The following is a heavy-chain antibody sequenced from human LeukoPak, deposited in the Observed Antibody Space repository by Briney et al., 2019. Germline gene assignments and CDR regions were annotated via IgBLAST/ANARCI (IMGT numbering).Heavy chain of an antibody. CDR1: GFTFSSYW. V-gene: IGHV3-7*01. D-gene: IGHD3-10*01. Sequence: GGSLRLSCAASGFTFSSYWMSWVRQAPGKGLEWVANIKQDGSEKYHVDSVKGRFTISRDNAKDSLYLEMNSLRAEDTAVYYCARGGQAGTGDLWGQGTLVTVSS. CDR2: IKQDGSEK. CDR3: ARGGQAGTGDL. J-gene: IGHJ5*02.